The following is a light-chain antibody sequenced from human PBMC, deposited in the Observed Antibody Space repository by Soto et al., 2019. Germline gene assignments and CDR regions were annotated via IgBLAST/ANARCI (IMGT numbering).Light chain of an antibody. J-gene: IGKJ3*01. CDR3: QQSYSTPFT. CDR1: QSISSY. Sequence: DIQMTQSPSSLSASVGDRVTITCRASQSISSYLNWYQQKPGKAPKLLIYAASSLQSGFPSRFSVSGSGTDFTLTISSLQPEDFATYYCQQSYSTPFTFGPGTKVDIK. CDR2: AAS. V-gene: IGKV1-39*01.